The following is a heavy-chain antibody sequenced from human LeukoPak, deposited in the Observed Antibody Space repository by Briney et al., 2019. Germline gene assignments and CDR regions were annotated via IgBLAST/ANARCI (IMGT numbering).Heavy chain of an antibody. CDR2: INHSGST. D-gene: IGHD3-3*01. CDR3: ARGRTPSNYDFWSGYWTFDY. J-gene: IGHJ4*02. CDR1: GGSFSGYY. V-gene: IGHV4-34*01. Sequence: SETLSLTCAVYGGSFSGYYWSWIRQPPGKGLEWIGEINHSGSTNYNPSLKSRVTISVDTSKNQFSLKLSSVTAADTAVYYCARGRTPSNYDFWSGYWTFDYWGQGSLVTVSS.